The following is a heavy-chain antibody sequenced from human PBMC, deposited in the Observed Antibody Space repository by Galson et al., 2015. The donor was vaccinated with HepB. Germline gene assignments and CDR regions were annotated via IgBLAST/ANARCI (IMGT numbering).Heavy chain of an antibody. CDR3: ARELAYDSSGLDY. V-gene: IGHV4-34*01. J-gene: IGHJ4*02. Sequence: LSLTCAVYGGSFSGYYWSWIRQPPGKGLEWIGEINHSGSTNYNPSLKSRVTISVDTSKNQFSLKLSSVTAADTAVYYCARELAYDSSGLDYWGQGTLVTVSS. CDR1: GGSFSGYY. CDR2: INHSGST. D-gene: IGHD3-22*01.